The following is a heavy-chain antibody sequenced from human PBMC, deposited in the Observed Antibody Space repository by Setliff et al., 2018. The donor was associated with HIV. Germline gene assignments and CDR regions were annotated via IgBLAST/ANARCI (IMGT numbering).Heavy chain of an antibody. V-gene: IGHV1-3*04. J-gene: IGHJ4*02. Sequence: GASVKVSCKASGYTFTTYAMIWVRQAPGQSLEWMGWINTGNGNTRLSQKFQGRVTISRDTSASTAYVELYSLTSEDTAVYYCARTLTYYFDGSFSSGPAGYWGLGTLVTVSS. CDR1: GYTFTTYA. D-gene: IGHD3-22*01. CDR2: INTGNGNT. CDR3: ARTLTYYFDGSFSSGPAGY.